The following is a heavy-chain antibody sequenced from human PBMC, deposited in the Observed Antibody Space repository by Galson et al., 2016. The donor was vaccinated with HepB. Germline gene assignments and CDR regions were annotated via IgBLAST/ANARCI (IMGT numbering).Heavy chain of an antibody. CDR3: ARDINWGLDY. CDR2: INHDSSAM. J-gene: IGHJ4*02. D-gene: IGHD7-27*01. V-gene: IGHV3-48*02. CDR1: GFTFSAYP. Sequence: SLRLSCAASGFTFSAYPMNWVRQAPGKGLEWVSHINHDSSAMNYALSMKDRFTISRDNAKNSLFLQMDSLSDEDTAVYYCARDINWGLDYWGQGLLVTVSS.